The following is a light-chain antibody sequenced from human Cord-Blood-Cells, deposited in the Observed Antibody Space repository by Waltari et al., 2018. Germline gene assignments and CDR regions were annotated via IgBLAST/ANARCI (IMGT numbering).Light chain of an antibody. Sequence: QSALTQPPSVSGSHGQSVTTSCTGTSSAVGSYNRVSWYQQPPGTAPNLIIYEASNRPSGGPVSFSGSKCGNTASLTISGLQAEDEAAYYCSSYTSSSTVVFCGGTKLTVL. CDR2: EAS. CDR1: SSAVGSYNR. J-gene: IGLJ2*01. CDR3: SSYTSSSTVV. V-gene: IGLV2-18*02.